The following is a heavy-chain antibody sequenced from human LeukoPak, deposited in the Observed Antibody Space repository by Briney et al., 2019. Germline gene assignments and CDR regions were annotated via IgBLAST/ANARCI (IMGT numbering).Heavy chain of an antibody. J-gene: IGHJ3*02. Sequence: SSETLSLTCTVSGGSISSGDYYWSWIRQPPGKGLEWIGYIYYSGSTYYNPSLKSRVTISVDTSKNQFSLKLSSVTAADTAVYYCARTYYDILTGWTPGDAFDIWGQGTMVTVSS. CDR2: IYYSGST. CDR3: ARTYYDILTGWTPGDAFDI. CDR1: GGSISSGDYY. V-gene: IGHV4-30-4*08. D-gene: IGHD3-9*01.